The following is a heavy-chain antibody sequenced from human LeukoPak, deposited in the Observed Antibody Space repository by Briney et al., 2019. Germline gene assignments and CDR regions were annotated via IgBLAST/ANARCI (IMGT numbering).Heavy chain of an antibody. D-gene: IGHD4-23*01. CDR1: GYTFTGYY. CDR2: INPNSGGT. V-gene: IGHV1-2*02. J-gene: IGHJ5*02. Sequence: GASVTVSCKASGYTFTGYYMHWVRQAPGQGLEWMGWINPNSGGTNYAQKFQGRVTMTRDTSISTAYMELSRLRSDDTAVYYCARDLTRAGNWFDPWGQGTLVTVSS. CDR3: ARDLTRAGNWFDP.